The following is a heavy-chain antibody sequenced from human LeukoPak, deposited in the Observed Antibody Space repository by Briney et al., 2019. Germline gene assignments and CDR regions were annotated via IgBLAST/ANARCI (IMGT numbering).Heavy chain of an antibody. CDR2: IHHSGST. V-gene: IGHV4-31*03. CDR3: ARSPWDYYDSSGYYY. D-gene: IGHD3-22*01. Sequence: SETLSLTCTVSGGSIRSDIYYWSWIRQHPGKGLEWIGYIHHSGSTFYNPSLKSRITISVDTSKYQFSLRLRSVTAADTAVYYCARSPWDYYDSSGYYYWGQGTLVTVSS. CDR1: GGSIRSDIYY. J-gene: IGHJ4*02.